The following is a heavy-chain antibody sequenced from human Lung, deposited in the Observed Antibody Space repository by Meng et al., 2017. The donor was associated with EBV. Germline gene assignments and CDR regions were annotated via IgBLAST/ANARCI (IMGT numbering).Heavy chain of an antibody. Sequence: QVQPWQSGTVVKEPGATVEVSCKASGYTFTSYAMNWVRQAPGQRLEWMGWINTGNGETKYSQKFQGRVTLTRDTSASTAYMELSSLRSEDTAVYYCASRPGIAVAGFDYWGQGTLVTVSS. CDR3: ASRPGIAVAGFDY. J-gene: IGHJ4*02. V-gene: IGHV1-3*04. D-gene: IGHD6-19*01. CDR2: INTGNGET. CDR1: GYTFTSYA.